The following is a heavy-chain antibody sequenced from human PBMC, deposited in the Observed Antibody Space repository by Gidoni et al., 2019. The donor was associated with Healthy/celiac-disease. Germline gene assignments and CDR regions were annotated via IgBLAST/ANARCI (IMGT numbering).Heavy chain of an antibody. CDR1: GFTFRSYG. D-gene: IGHD6-19*01. J-gene: IGHJ4*02. CDR2: ICYDGINK. Sequence: QVQLVESGGGVVQPGGSLRLSCAASGFTFRSYGMHWVRQSPGKGLEWVAVICYDGINKYYADSVKGRFTISRDNSKNTLYLQMNSLRAEDTVVYYCARDGPYSSGSVQGDYWGQGTLVTVSS. V-gene: IGHV3-33*01. CDR3: ARDGPYSSGSVQGDY.